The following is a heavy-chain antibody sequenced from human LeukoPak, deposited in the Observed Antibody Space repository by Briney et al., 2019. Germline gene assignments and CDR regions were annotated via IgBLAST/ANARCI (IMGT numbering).Heavy chain of an antibody. CDR2: IRYDGSNK. Sequence: PGGSLRLSCAASGFTFSSYGMHWVRQAPGKGLEWVAFIRYDGSNKYCADSVKGRFTISRDNSKNTLYLQMNSLRAEDTAVYYCAKDRLRYFDWENGAYYFDYWGQGTLVTVSS. J-gene: IGHJ4*02. CDR3: AKDRLRYFDWENGAYYFDY. D-gene: IGHD3-9*01. V-gene: IGHV3-30*02. CDR1: GFTFSSYG.